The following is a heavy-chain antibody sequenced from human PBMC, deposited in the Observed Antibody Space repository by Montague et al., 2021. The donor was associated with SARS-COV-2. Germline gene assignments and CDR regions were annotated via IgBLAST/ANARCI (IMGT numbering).Heavy chain of an antibody. V-gene: IGHV3-48*03. CDR2: ISSSGSTI. D-gene: IGHD3-10*01. CDR3: ARDGRFGELDY. Sequence: SLRLSCAASGFTFRTYEMNWVHQAPEKGLEWVSYISSSGSTIYYADSVKGRFTIPRDNAKNSLYLQMNSLRAEDTAVYYCARDGRFGELDYWGQGTLVTVST. CDR1: GFTFRTYE. J-gene: IGHJ4*02.